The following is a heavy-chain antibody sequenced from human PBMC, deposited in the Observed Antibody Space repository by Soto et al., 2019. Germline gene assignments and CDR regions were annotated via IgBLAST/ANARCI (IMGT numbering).Heavy chain of an antibody. CDR3: AKDTTGTTYFDY. CDR1: GFTFSSYA. CDR2: ISGSGGST. Sequence: GGSLRLSCAASGFTFSSYAMSWVRQAPGKGLEWVSAISGSGGSTYYADSVKGRFTISRDNTKNTLYLQMNSLRAEDTAVYYCAKDTTGTTYFDYWGQGTLVTVSS. J-gene: IGHJ4*02. V-gene: IGHV3-23*01. D-gene: IGHD1-1*01.